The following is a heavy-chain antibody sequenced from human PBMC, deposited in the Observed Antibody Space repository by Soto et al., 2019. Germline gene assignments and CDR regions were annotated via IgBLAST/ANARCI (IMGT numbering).Heavy chain of an antibody. J-gene: IGHJ3*02. CDR3: ATFHYGDYVPYAFDI. CDR1: GGSISSGDYY. CDR2: IYYSGST. D-gene: IGHD4-17*01. V-gene: IGHV4-30-4*01. Sequence: QVQLQESGPGLVKPSQTLSLTCTVSGGSISSGDYYWSWIRQPPGKGLEWIGYIYYSGSTYYNPSLKIRVTISVDTSKHQSSLELSSVTAADTAVYYCATFHYGDYVPYAFDIWGQGTMVTVSS.